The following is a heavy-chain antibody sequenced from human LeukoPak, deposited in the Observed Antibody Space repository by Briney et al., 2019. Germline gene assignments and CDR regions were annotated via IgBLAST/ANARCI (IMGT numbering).Heavy chain of an antibody. J-gene: IGHJ5*02. D-gene: IGHD3-10*01. CDR3: AKGWFGELTGWFDP. Sequence: SETLSLTCTVSGGSISSYYWSWIRQPAGKGLEWIGRIYTSGSTNYNPSPKSRVTMSVDTSKNQFSLKLSSVTAADTALYYCAKGWFGELTGWFDPWGQGTLVTVSS. V-gene: IGHV4-4*07. CDR2: IYTSGST. CDR1: GGSISSYY.